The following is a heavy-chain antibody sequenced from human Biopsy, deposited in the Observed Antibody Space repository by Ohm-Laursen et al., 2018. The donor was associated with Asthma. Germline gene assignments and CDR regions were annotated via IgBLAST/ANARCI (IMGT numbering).Heavy chain of an antibody. CDR2: LSHDNNYK. J-gene: IGHJ2*01. CDR1: GFNLNTYS. D-gene: IGHD1-14*01. V-gene: IGHV3-30*04. Sequence: SLRLSCAASGFNLNTYSVSWVRQAPGKGLAWVSTLSHDNNYKGYADSVKGRFTISRDYSKASVYLQMNSLRLEDTALYYCARDGGINVGPGHWSFDLWGRGTLVTVSA. CDR3: ARDGGINVGPGHWSFDL.